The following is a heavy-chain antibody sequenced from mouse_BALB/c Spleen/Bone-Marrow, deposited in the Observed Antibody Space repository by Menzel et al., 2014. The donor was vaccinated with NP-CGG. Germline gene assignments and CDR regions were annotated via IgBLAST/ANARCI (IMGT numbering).Heavy chain of an antibody. D-gene: IGHD1-1*01. CDR3: AYGSSYDYFDY. CDR2: IDPANGNT. V-gene: IGHV14-3*02. CDR1: GFNIKDTY. J-gene: IGHJ2*01. Sequence: EVQLQQSGAELVKPGASVKLSCTASGFNIKDTYMHWVKQRPEQGLEWIGRIDPANGNTKYDPKFQGKATITADTSSNTAYLQLSSLTSEDTAVYYCAYGSSYDYFDYWAKAPLSQSPQ.